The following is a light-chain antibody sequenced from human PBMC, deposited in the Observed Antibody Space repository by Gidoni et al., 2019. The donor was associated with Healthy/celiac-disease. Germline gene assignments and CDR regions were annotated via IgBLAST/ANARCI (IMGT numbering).Light chain of an antibody. V-gene: IGKV3-11*01. Sequence: EIELTQSPATLSLSPGERATLSCRASQSVSSYLAWYQQKPGQAPRLLLYDASNRATGIPARFSGSGSGTDFTLTISSLGPEAFAVYYCQQRSNWPPFLTFGGGTKVEIK. CDR3: QQRSNWPPFLT. CDR2: DAS. CDR1: QSVSSY. J-gene: IGKJ4*01.